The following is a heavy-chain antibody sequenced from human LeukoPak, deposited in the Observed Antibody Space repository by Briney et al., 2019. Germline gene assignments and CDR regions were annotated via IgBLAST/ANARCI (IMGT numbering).Heavy chain of an antibody. V-gene: IGHV3-21*01. D-gene: IGHD5-12*01. Sequence: GGSLRPSCAASGFTFSSYSMNWVRQAPGKGLEWVSSISSSSSYIYYADSVKGRFTISRDNAKNSLYLQMNSLRAEDTAVYYCARDRGYDSVYYYYYYMDVWGKGTTVTVSS. CDR2: ISSSSSYI. CDR3: ARDRGYDSVYYYYYYMDV. CDR1: GFTFSSYS. J-gene: IGHJ6*03.